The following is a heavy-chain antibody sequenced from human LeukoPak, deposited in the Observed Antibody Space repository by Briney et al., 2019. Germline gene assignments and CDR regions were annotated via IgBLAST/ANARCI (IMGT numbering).Heavy chain of an antibody. CDR1: DGSLSGYY. CDR2: INHSGST. J-gene: IGHJ4*02. V-gene: IGHV4-34*01. CDR3: ASRGR. Sequence: PSETLSLTCAVYDGSLSGYYWGWIRQPPGKGLGWIGEINHSGSTNYNPSLKSRVSISIDTSKNQFSLNLTSVTAADTAVYYCASRGRWGQGTLVTVSS. D-gene: IGHD1-26*01.